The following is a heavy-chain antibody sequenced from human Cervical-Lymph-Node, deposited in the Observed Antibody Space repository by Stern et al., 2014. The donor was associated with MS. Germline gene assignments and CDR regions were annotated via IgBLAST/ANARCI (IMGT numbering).Heavy chain of an antibody. D-gene: IGHD6-19*01. V-gene: IGHV3-23*04. CDR2: ISGSDGSS. Sequence: EVQLVESGGTLVQPGGSLRLSCAASGFTFSSYAMSWVRQAPGKGLEWVLVISGSDGSSFYADSVKVRFTISRDNSKNTLFLQMNSLRAEDTAVYYCAKVYGSGPFDYWGQGTLVTVSS. CDR3: AKVYGSGPFDY. CDR1: GFTFSSYA. J-gene: IGHJ4*02.